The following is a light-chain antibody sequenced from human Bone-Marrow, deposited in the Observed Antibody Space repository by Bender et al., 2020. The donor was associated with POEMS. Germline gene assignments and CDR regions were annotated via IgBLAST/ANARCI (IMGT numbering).Light chain of an antibody. J-gene: IGLJ3*02. Sequence: SALAQPASVSGSPGQSITISCTGTSSDVGGYNYVSWFQQHPDKAPKLLIFDVSSRPSGVSNRFSGSKSANTASLTISGLQAEDEADYHCSSYTGSGTLWVFGGGTKVTVL. CDR2: DVS. V-gene: IGLV2-14*03. CDR1: SSDVGGYNY. CDR3: SSYTGSGTLWV.